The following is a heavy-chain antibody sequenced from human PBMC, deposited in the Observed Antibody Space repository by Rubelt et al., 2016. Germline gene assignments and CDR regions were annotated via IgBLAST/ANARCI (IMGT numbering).Heavy chain of an antibody. CDR2: ISYDGSNK. V-gene: IGHV3-30*04. D-gene: IGHD5-12*01. CDR3: ARDQDWGGYDYGGIDY. Sequence: QVQLVESGGGVVQPGRSLRLSCAASGFTFSSYAMHWVRQAPGKGLEWVAVISYDGSNKYYADSVNVRFTISRDNSKNTLYLKMNSLRAEDTAVYYCARDQDWGGYDYGGIDYWGQGTLVTVSS. J-gene: IGHJ4*02. CDR1: GFTFSSYA.